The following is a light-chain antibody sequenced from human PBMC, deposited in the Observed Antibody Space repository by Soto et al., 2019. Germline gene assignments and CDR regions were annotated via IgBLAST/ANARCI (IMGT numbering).Light chain of an antibody. CDR2: SNN. CDR3: DVWDDSLNGYV. V-gene: IGLV1-44*01. J-gene: IGLJ1*01. Sequence: QSVLTQPPSASGTPGQRVTISCSGSSSNIGSNTVNWYQHLPRAAPKLLIQSNNQRPSGVPDRFSGSQSGTSASLAISGLQSEDEADYYCDVWDDSLNGYVFGTGTKVTVL. CDR1: SSNIGSNT.